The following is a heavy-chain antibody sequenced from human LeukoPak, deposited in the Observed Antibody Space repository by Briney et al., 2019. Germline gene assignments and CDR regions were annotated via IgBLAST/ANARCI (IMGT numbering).Heavy chain of an antibody. CDR1: GYSFTGHY. V-gene: IGHV1-2*02. CDR2: INPHSGAT. J-gene: IGHJ3*01. D-gene: IGHD1-26*01. Sequence: ASVKVCCKASGYSFTGHYIHWVRQPPGQGLEWMGWINPHSGATNYAQKIHGRVTMTRDTYISTAYMELSSLRSDDTAMYYCARVRVGATGSLDVFNLWGQGTMVTVSS. CDR3: ARVRVGATGSLDVFNL.